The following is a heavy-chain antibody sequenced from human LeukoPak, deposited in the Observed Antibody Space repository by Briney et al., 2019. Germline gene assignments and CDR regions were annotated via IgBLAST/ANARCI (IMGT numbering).Heavy chain of an antibody. CDR1: GGSISRYY. D-gene: IGHD3-10*01. Sequence: SETLCLTCTVSGGSISRYYWTWVRDPPGTGLEWMGYFYDSGDFNYNPSLRSRVTIWMDMSNNQYSLTMSSVTAADTAIYYCARLLRTGVRKGDGFEIWGQGTLVTVSS. J-gene: IGHJ3*02. V-gene: IGHV4-59*08. CDR3: ARLLRTGVRKGDGFEI. CDR2: FYDSGDF.